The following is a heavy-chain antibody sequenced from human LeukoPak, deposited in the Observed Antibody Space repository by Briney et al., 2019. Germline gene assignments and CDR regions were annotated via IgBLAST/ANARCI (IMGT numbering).Heavy chain of an antibody. CDR1: GFTFXSXX. Sequence: GGSLRLSCAASGFTFXSXXXXXVXXXPGXXLXWXSYIXSSGSXIYYADSVTGRFTISRDNAKNSLSLQMTSLRAEDTAVYYCARDYYDSSGYRHDAFDIWGQGTMVTVSS. CDR2: IXSSGSXI. CDR3: ARDYYDSSGYRHDAFDI. J-gene: IGHJ3*02. V-gene: IGHV3-48*03. D-gene: IGHD3-22*01.